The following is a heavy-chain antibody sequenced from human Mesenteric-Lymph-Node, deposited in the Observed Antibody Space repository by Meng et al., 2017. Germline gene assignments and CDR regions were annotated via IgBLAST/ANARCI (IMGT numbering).Heavy chain of an antibody. CDR1: GFIFSDYW. V-gene: IGHV3-7*03. CDR3: AKSSGGATLYYFDY. CDR2: INQQGSEI. D-gene: IGHD1-26*01. J-gene: IGHJ4*02. Sequence: GGSLRLSCAASGFIFSDYWMNWVRQAPGKGPEWVANINQQGSEIHYVDSVKGRFTISRDNAKNSLYLQMNSLRAEDTAVYYCAKSSGGATLYYFDYWGQGTLVTVSS.